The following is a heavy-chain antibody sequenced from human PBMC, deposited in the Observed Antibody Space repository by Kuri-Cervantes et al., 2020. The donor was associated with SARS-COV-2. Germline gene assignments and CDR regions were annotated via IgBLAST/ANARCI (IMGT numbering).Heavy chain of an antibody. Sequence: GESLKISCAASGFTFSSYVMTWVRQPPGKGLKWVSGISGGGSNTYYADSVKGRFTISRDNSKNTLYLQMNSLRAEDTAVYFCAKVMGRNTMVRGKNPDALDFWGQGTMVTVSS. CDR3: AKVMGRNTMVRGKNPDALDF. J-gene: IGHJ3*01. CDR2: ISGGGSNT. D-gene: IGHD3-10*01. CDR1: GFTFSSYV. V-gene: IGHV3-23*01.